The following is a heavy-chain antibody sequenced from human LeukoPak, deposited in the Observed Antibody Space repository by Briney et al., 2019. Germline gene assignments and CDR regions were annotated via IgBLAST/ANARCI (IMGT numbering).Heavy chain of an antibody. V-gene: IGHV1-2*02. CDR3: ARDFTTDYGDNG. Sequence: GASVKVSCKASGYTFTGYYMHWERQAPGQGLEWMGWINPNSGGTNYAQKFQGRVTMTRDTSISTAYMELSRLRSDDTAVYYCARDFTTDYGDNGWGQGTLVTVSS. CDR1: GYTFTGYY. CDR2: INPNSGGT. J-gene: IGHJ4*02. D-gene: IGHD4-17*01.